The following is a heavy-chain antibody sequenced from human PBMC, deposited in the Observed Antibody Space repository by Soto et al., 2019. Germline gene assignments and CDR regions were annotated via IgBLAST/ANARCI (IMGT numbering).Heavy chain of an antibody. D-gene: IGHD1-26*01. CDR1: GFIFNTYG. J-gene: IGHJ3*01. Sequence: QVQLVESGGGVVQPGRSLRLSCAASGFIFNTYGMHWVRQAPGKGLEWVAVIWYDGSNKYYGDSVKGRFTISRDNSKSTLYLQMNSLRAEDTALYYCARAVGPFDFWGQGTMVTVSS. CDR3: ARAVGPFDF. V-gene: IGHV3-33*01. CDR2: IWYDGSNK.